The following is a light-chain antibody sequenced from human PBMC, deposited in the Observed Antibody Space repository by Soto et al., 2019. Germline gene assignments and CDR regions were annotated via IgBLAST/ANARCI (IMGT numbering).Light chain of an antibody. CDR2: DAS. CDR3: QQYNNWPPLT. V-gene: IGKV3-15*01. CDR1: QSVSSS. Sequence: EIVMMQYPATLSVSPGDRATLSCRARQSVSSSFACYQQIPGQAPRLLMYDASTRASGIPARFGGNGSVTGFTLTISCLQSEDFAVYYCQQYNNWPPLTFGGVTKVELK. J-gene: IGKJ4*01.